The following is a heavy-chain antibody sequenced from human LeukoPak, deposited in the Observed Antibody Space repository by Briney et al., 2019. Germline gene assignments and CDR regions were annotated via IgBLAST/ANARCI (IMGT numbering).Heavy chain of an antibody. CDR2: IKSKTDGETT. Sequence: GGSLRLSCAASGFTFSNAWMSWVRQAPGKGLEWVGRIKSKTDGETTDYAAPVKGRFTISRDDSKNTLYLQMNSLKTEDTAVYYCTTLTAAGNWGQGTLVTVSS. D-gene: IGHD6-13*01. V-gene: IGHV3-15*01. J-gene: IGHJ4*02. CDR1: GFTFSNAW. CDR3: TTLTAAGN.